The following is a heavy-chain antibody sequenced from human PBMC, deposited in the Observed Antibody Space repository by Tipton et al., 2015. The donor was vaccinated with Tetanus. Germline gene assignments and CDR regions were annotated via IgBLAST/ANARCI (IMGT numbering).Heavy chain of an antibody. CDR3: ARHLSYYGSGTHYAYYEMDV. CDR2: IFYTGNT. Sequence: TLSLTCTVSGGSISSSSYYWGWIRQSPGKGPEWIGSIFYTGNTYYNPSLKRRTTISVDTSKNQFSLRLSSVTAADTALYYCARHLSYYGSGTHYAYYEMDVWGQGTTVTVSS. J-gene: IGHJ6*02. D-gene: IGHD3-10*01. V-gene: IGHV4-39*01. CDR1: GGSISSSSYY.